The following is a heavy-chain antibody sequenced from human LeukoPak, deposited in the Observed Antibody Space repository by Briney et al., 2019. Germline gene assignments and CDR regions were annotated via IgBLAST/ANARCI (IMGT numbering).Heavy chain of an antibody. V-gene: IGHV3-21*01. CDR3: ARYITVTTDAFDI. J-gene: IGHJ3*02. Sequence: GGSLRLSCAASGFTFSSYSMNWVRQAPGKGLEWVSSISSSSSYIYYADSVKGRFTNSRDNAKNSPYLQMNSLRAEDTAVYYCARYITVTTDAFDIWGQGTMVTVSS. CDR2: ISSSSSYI. D-gene: IGHD4-17*01. CDR1: GFTFSSYS.